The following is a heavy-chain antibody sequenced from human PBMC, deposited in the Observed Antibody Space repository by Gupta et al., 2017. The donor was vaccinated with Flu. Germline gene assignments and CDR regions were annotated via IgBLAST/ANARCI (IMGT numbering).Heavy chain of an antibody. CDR1: GFTFDDYA. V-gene: IGHV3-9*01. CDR3: AKEGVASRYYYGSGSHPAFDY. CDR2: ISWNSGSI. D-gene: IGHD3-10*01. J-gene: IGHJ4*02. Sequence: GRSLRLSCAASGFTFDDYAMHWVRQAPGKGLEWVSGISWNSGSIGYADSVKGRFTISRDNAKNSLYLQMNSLRAEDTALYYCAKEGVASRYYYGSGSHPAFDYWGQGTLVTVSS.